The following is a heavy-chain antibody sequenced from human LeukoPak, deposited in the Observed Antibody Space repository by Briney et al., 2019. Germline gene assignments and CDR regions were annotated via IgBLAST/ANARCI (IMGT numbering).Heavy chain of an antibody. Sequence: PSETLSLTCAVYGGSFSGYYWSWIRQPPGKGLEWIGEINHSGSTNYNPSLKSRVTISVDTSKNQFSLKLSSVTAADTAVYYCARSGLWFGPPGGWFDPWGQGTLVTVSS. D-gene: IGHD3-10*01. CDR1: GGSFSGYY. CDR3: ARSGLWFGPPGGWFDP. J-gene: IGHJ5*02. V-gene: IGHV4-34*01. CDR2: INHSGST.